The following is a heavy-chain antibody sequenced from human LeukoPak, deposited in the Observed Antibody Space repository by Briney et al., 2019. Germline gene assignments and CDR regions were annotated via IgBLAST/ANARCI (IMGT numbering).Heavy chain of an antibody. CDR2: IYTSGST. J-gene: IGHJ4*02. D-gene: IGHD6-13*01. CDR1: GGSLSGYY. Sequence: SETLSLTSAVSGGSLSGYYWSSIRQPARKGVEWIGRIYTSGSTNYNPSLKSRVTMLVDTSKNQFALKLSSVTAADRAVYYCARDSSEGKRAAAASFDYWGQGTLVTVSS. CDR3: ARDSSEGKRAAAASFDY. V-gene: IGHV4-4*07.